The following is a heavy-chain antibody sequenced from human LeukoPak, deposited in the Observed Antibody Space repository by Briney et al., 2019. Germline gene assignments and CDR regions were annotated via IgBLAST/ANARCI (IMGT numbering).Heavy chain of an antibody. Sequence: SQTLSLTCTVSGGSISSGSYYWSWIRQPAGKGLEWIGRIYTSGSTNYNPSLKSRVTISVDTSKNQFSLKLSSVTAADTAVYYCARTFSGSYEYWGQGTLVTVSS. V-gene: IGHV4-61*02. CDR1: GGSISSGSYY. D-gene: IGHD1-26*01. J-gene: IGHJ4*02. CDR3: ARTFSGSYEY. CDR2: IYTSGST.